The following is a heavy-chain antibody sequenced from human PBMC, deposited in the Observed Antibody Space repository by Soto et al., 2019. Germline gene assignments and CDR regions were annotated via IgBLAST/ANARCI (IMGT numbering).Heavy chain of an antibody. CDR2: ITSSGSFI. J-gene: IGHJ4*02. CDR1: GFTFSNST. D-gene: IGHD3-22*01. CDR3: ARVPAASDRTAFYYVSKFFYFDY. Sequence: PGGALRLSCAASGFTFSNSTMKWVRHAPGKGLEWVACITSSGSFIYYADSMKGRFTISRDDAKKSLYLQMNSLRAEDTAVYYCARVPAASDRTAFYYVSKFFYFDYWGRGTQVTVSS. V-gene: IGHV3-21*01.